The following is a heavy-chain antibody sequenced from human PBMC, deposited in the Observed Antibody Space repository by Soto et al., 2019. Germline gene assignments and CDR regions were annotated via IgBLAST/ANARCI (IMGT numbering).Heavy chain of an antibody. J-gene: IGHJ3*02. V-gene: IGHV3-23*01. CDR1: GVTFSSDA. CDR3: AKDTDYYVSSGYSHYRSPFDI. Sequence: GGSLRLSCAASGVTFSSDAMSWVRQAPGRGLAWVSAISGSGGSTYYADSVTGRCTISRDNSKNTLYLQMNSLRAEDTAVYYCAKDTDYYVSSGYSHYRSPFDIWGQGTMVTVSS. CDR2: ISGSGGST. D-gene: IGHD3-22*01.